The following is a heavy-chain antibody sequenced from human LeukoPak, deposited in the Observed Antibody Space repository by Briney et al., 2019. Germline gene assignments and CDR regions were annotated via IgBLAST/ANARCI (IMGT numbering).Heavy chain of an antibody. CDR1: GFTFSSYE. CDR3: ARAGSSWYNWFDP. Sequence: GGSLRLSCAASGFTFSSYEMNWVRQAPGKGLEWVSYISSSGSTIYYADSVKGRFTISRDNAKNSLYLQTNSLRAEDTAVYYCARAGSSWYNWFDPWGQGTLVTVSS. D-gene: IGHD6-13*01. V-gene: IGHV3-48*03. CDR2: ISSSGSTI. J-gene: IGHJ5*02.